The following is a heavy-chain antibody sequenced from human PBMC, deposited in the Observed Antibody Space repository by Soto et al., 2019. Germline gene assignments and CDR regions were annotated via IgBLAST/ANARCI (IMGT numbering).Heavy chain of an antibody. Sequence: GASVKVSCKASGGTFSSYAISWVRQAPGQGLEWMGGIIPIFGTANYAQKFQGRVTITADESTSTAYMELSSLRSEDTAVYYCARSVRGVTIGRYGMDVWGQGTTVTVPS. J-gene: IGHJ6*02. D-gene: IGHD3-10*01. CDR3: ARSVRGVTIGRYGMDV. CDR1: GGTFSSYA. CDR2: IIPIFGTA. V-gene: IGHV1-69*13.